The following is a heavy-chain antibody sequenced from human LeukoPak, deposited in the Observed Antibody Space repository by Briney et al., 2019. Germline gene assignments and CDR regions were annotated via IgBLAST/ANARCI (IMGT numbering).Heavy chain of an antibody. Sequence: GGSLRLPCAASGFTFSDYYMSWIRQAPGKGLEWVSYISSSGSTIYYADSVKGRFTISRDNSEDTLYLQIITLRAVDTAVYYCARNRLRATATYMDVWGKGTTVTVSS. D-gene: IGHD2-15*01. CDR3: ARNRLRATATYMDV. V-gene: IGHV3-11*04. CDR1: GFTFSDYY. CDR2: ISSSGSTI. J-gene: IGHJ6*04.